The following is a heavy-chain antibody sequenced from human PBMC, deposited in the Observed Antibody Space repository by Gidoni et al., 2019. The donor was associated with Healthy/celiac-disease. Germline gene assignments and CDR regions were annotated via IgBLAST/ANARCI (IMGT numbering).Heavy chain of an antibody. CDR2: IYHSGST. Sequence: QVQLQESGPGLVKPSGTLSLTCAVSGGSIRSSNWWSWVRQPPGKGLEWIGEIYHSGSTNYNPSLKSRVTISVDKSKNQFSLKLSSVTAADTAVYYCARAGSYYGSGSYYPLSLFDYWGQGTLVTVSS. J-gene: IGHJ4*02. D-gene: IGHD3-10*01. CDR3: ARAGSYYGSGSYYPLSLFDY. V-gene: IGHV4-4*02. CDR1: GGSIRSSNW.